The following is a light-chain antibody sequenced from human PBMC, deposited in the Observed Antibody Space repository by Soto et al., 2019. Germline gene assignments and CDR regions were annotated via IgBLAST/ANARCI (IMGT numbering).Light chain of an antibody. Sequence: DIQMTQSPSSLSATVGDRVTITCRASQTISSSLYWYQQKPGKAPKLLIYAASSLQSGVPSRFSGSGSGTDFTLTISSLQPEDFATYYCQERYSTPWTFGQGTKVEIK. J-gene: IGKJ1*01. CDR2: AAS. V-gene: IGKV1-39*01. CDR3: QERYSTPWT. CDR1: QTISSS.